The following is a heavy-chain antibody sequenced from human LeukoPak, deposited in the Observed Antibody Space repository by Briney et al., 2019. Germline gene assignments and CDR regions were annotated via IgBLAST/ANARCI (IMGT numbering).Heavy chain of an antibody. J-gene: IGHJ4*02. V-gene: IGHV4-59*01. D-gene: IGHD3-10*01. CDR2: IYYSGTT. Sequence: SETLSLTCTVSGDSINNYYWSWIRQPPGKGLEWIGYIYYSGTTNYNPSLKSRVSISVDTSKKQFSLKLSSVTAADTAVYYCARARSYFDYWGQGTLVTVSS. CDR3: ARARSYFDY. CDR1: GDSINNYY.